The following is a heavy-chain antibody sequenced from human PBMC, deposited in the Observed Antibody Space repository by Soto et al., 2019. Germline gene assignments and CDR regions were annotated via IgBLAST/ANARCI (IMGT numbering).Heavy chain of an antibody. CDR3: ARARGYSYGDQYFDY. V-gene: IGHV1-69*01. J-gene: IGHJ4*02. D-gene: IGHD5-18*01. CDR1: GGTVSNYA. Sequence: VQLVQSGAEAKKPGSSVKVSCKASGGTVSNYALSWVRQAPGQGLEWMGGIIPIFGTSNYAQKFQGRVTITADESTNTAYIDLSSLRSEDTAVYYCARARGYSYGDQYFDYWGQGTLVTVSS. CDR2: IIPIFGTS.